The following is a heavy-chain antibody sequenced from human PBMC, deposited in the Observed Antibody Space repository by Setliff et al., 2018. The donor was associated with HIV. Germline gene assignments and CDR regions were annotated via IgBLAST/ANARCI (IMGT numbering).Heavy chain of an antibody. J-gene: IGHJ6*03. CDR2: IRQDGSEK. V-gene: IGHV3-7*03. Sequence: ETLSLTCVVYGGSFSDYNWSWVRQAPGKGLAWVANIRQDGSEKYYVDSVKGRFTISRDNAKSSLYLQMNSLRAEDTAVYYCARGRQGGRYCSGVSCRGGYYYYYMDVWGKGTTVTVSS. D-gene: IGHD2-15*01. CDR1: GGSFSDYN. CDR3: ARGRQGGRYCSGVSCRGGYYYYYMDV.